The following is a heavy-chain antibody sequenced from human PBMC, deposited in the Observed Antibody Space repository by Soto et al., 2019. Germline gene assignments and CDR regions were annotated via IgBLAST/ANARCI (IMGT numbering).Heavy chain of an antibody. CDR2: IWNDGNVS. CDR3: ARRQISPPTRGAASARGGMDV. D-gene: IGHD6-13*01. CDR1: VSKFNNYG. Sequence: QVQLVESGAGVVQPARSRSRTCASSVSKFNNYGMHWVRQPPGKGREWVAVIWNDGNVSYYANSVKGRFTISRDNSKNTLYLQMSSLRAEDTAVYYCARRQISPPTRGAASARGGMDVWGQGTTVTVSS. J-gene: IGHJ6*02. V-gene: IGHV3-33*01.